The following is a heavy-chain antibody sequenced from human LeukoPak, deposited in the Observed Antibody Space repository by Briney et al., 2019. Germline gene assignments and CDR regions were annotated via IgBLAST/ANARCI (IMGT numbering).Heavy chain of an antibody. CDR3: ARRSEFGVLYYMDV. D-gene: IGHD3-16*01. Sequence: GGSLRLSCAASGFTFSSYWMHWVRQAPGKGLVWVSLINIDGSTTSYADSVKGRFTISRDNAKNSLYLQMKSLRAEDTAVYYCARRSEFGVLYYMDVWGKGTTVTVSS. V-gene: IGHV3-74*01. CDR2: INIDGSTT. J-gene: IGHJ6*03. CDR1: GFTFSSYW.